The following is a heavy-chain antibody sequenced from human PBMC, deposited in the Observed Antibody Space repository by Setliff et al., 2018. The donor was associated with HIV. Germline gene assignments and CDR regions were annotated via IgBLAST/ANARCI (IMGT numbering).Heavy chain of an antibody. D-gene: IGHD1-7*01. Sequence: SETLSLTCAVSGGSISSGGYSWSWIRQPPGKGLEWIGYIFHSGSTYYNPSLKSRVTISVDTSTNQVSLQLSSVTAADTAVYYCARPVSKNYHGMDVWGPGTTVTVSS. V-gene: IGHV4-30-2*01. CDR2: IFHSGST. CDR3: ARPVSKNYHGMDV. CDR1: GGSISSGGYS. J-gene: IGHJ6*02.